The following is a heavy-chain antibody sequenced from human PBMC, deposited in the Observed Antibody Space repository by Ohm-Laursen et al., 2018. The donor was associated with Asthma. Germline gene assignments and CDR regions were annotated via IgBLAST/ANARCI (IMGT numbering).Heavy chain of an antibody. V-gene: IGHV3-21*01. CDR3: ARALEAYYFDY. D-gene: IGHD3-3*02. Sequence: SLRLSCSASGFNFRSYSMNWVRQAPGQGLEWVSSISPSGTYIYYADSMKGRFTISRDNAKNSLYLQMNSLRAEDTAVYYCARALEAYYFDYWGQGTLVTVSS. CDR2: ISPSGTYI. J-gene: IGHJ4*02. CDR1: GFNFRSYS.